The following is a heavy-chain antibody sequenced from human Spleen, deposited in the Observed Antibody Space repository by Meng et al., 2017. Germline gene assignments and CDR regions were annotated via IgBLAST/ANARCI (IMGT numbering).Heavy chain of an antibody. V-gene: IGHV4-34*01. CDR2: INYSGST. Sequence: HVQLHQWGAGPLTLSETLSLTCGVHGGSFSGYHCSGIRQSPGKGLEWIGEINYSGSTNYNPSLKSRVTISVDTSKNQVSLKLSSVPAADTAVYDCARGLRLLEWLFSWFDPWGQGTLVTVSS. J-gene: IGHJ5*02. D-gene: IGHD3-3*01. CDR3: ARGLRLLEWLFSWFDP. CDR1: GGSFSGYH.